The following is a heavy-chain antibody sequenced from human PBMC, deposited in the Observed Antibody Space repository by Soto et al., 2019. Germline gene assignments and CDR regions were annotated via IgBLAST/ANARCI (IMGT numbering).Heavy chain of an antibody. V-gene: IGHV3-21*01. J-gene: IGHJ4*02. D-gene: IGHD5-18*01. Sequence: EVQLVESGGGLVKPGGSLRLSCAASGFTFSSYSMNWVCQAPGKGLEWVSSISSSSSYIYYADSVKGRITISRDNAKNSLYLQMNSLRAEDTAVYYCARDPAYVDTAMPKAYWGQGTLVTVSS. CDR2: ISSSSSYI. CDR1: GFTFSSYS. CDR3: ARDPAYVDTAMPKAY.